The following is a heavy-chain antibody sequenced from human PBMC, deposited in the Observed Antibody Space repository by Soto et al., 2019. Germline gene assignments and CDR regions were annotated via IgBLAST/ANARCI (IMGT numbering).Heavy chain of an antibody. CDR2: IDYSGST. CDR1: GDSISSAY. D-gene: IGHD5-12*01. V-gene: IGHV4-59*03. J-gene: IGHJ4*02. CDR3: AKHSGYYDFDS. Sequence: QVQLQESGPGLVKPSETLSLTCSVSGDSISSAYWSWIRQPPGKGLEWIAYIDYSGSTHHNPSLKGRVTMSLDTSKNQFSLKLSSVTASDTAVYFCAKHSGYYDFDSWGQGTLVTVSS.